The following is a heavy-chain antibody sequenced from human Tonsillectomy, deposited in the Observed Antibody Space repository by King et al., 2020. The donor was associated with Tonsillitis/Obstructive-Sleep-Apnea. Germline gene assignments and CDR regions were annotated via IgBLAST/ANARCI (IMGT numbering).Heavy chain of an antibody. D-gene: IGHD2-2*01. CDR1: GFTFSSYA. CDR3: ARRPPAATFDY. V-gene: IGHV3-30*04. J-gene: IGHJ4*02. CDR2: ISYDGSNK. Sequence: VQLVESRGGVVQPGRSLRLSCAASGFTFSSYAMHWVRQAPGKGLEWVAVISYDGSNKYYADSVKGRFTISRDNSKNTLYLQMNSLRAEDTAVYYCARRPPAATFDYWGQGTLVTVSS.